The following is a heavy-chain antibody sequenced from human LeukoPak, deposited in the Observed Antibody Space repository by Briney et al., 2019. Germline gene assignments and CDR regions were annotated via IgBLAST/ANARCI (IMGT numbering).Heavy chain of an antibody. CDR3: ARNAVVVGSAFDI. D-gene: IGHD2-15*01. Sequence: ASVKVSCKASGYTFTGYYMHWVRQAPGQGLEWMGIINPSGGSTSYAQKFQGRVTMTRDTSASTVYMELSSLRSEDTAVYYCARNAVVVGSAFDIWGQGTMVTVSS. V-gene: IGHV1-46*01. J-gene: IGHJ3*02. CDR1: GYTFTGYY. CDR2: INPSGGST.